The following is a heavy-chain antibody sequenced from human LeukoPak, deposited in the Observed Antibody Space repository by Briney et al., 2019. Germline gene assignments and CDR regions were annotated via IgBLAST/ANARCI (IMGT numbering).Heavy chain of an antibody. Sequence: GGSLRLSCAASGFTFSSYAMHWVRQAPGKGLEWVAVISYDGSNKYYADSVKGRFTISRDNSKNTLYLQMNSLRAEDTAVYYCAKDREIGYCSSTSCYDGYYYGMDVWGQGTTVTVSS. D-gene: IGHD2-2*01. CDR3: AKDREIGYCSSTSCYDGYYYGMDV. CDR1: GFTFSSYA. V-gene: IGHV3-30-3*01. CDR2: ISYDGSNK. J-gene: IGHJ6*02.